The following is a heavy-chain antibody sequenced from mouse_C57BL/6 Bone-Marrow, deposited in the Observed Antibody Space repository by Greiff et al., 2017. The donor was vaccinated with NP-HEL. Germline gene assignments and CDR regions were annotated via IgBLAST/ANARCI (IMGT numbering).Heavy chain of an antibody. Sequence: EVKLVESGGGLVQSGRSLRLSCATSGFTFSDFYMEWVRQAPGKGLEWIAASRNKANDYTTEYSASVKGRFIVSRDTSQSILYLQMNALRAEDTAIYYCARDDGYLRAMDYWGQGTSVTVSS. D-gene: IGHD2-3*01. J-gene: IGHJ4*01. V-gene: IGHV7-1*01. CDR2: SRNKANDYTT. CDR1: GFTFSDFY. CDR3: ARDDGYLRAMDY.